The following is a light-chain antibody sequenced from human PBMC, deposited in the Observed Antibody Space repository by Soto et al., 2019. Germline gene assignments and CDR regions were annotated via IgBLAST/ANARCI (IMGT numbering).Light chain of an antibody. CDR3: QQYGWSPLT. V-gene: IGKV3-20*01. Sequence: EIVLTQSPATLSLSLGERATLSCRASQSIRSNYLAWYQQKPGQAPRLLIYGASRRATGIPDRFSGSGSGTDFTLTISRLEPEDFAVYHCQQYGWSPLTCGGGTKVDIK. J-gene: IGKJ4*01. CDR2: GAS. CDR1: QSIRSNY.